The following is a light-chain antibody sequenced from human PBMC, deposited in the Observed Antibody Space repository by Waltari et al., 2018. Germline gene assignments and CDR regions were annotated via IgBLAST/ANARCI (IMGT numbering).Light chain of an antibody. CDR1: SSDVGGDNY. CDR3: SSYAGSNSHV. J-gene: IGLJ1*01. V-gene: IGLV2-8*01. CDR2: EVS. Sequence: QSALTQPPSASGSPGQSVTMSCTGTSSDVGGDNYVSWYQQHPGTVPKLIIYEVSERPSGVPHRFSGSKSGNTASLTVSGLQAEDEADYYCSSYAGSNSHVFGTGTRVTVL.